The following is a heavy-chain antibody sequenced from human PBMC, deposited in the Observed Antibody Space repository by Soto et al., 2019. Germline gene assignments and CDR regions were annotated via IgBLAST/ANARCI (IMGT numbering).Heavy chain of an antibody. CDR2: IIPKFGTA. Sequence: QVQLVQSGAEVKEPGSSVNVSCKASGDTFSRSAITWVRQAPGQGLEWMGGIIPKFGTANYAQKLKGRVTISADEFTTTAYMELSSLRSEDTAVYYCAKSMIASGGVIGYYHNGMDVWGQGTTVTVAS. CDR3: AKSMIASGGVIGYYHNGMDV. J-gene: IGHJ6*02. D-gene: IGHD3-16*02. V-gene: IGHV1-69*01. CDR1: GDTFSRSA.